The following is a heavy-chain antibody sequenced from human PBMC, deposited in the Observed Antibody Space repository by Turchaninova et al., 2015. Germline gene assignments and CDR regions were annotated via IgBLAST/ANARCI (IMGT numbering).Heavy chain of an antibody. D-gene: IGHD3-16*01. J-gene: IGHJ5*02. CDR1: GGSIRSYY. CDR3: ASHGGGYNWFDP. V-gene: IGHV4-59*01. Sequence: QVQLQESGPGLVKPSETLSLTCTVSGGSIRSYYWTWIRQPPGKGLEWIGYSYYRGSTNYNPSLKSRVTISVDTSKNQFSPKLSSVTPADTAVYYCASHGGGYNWFDPWGQGTLVTVSS. CDR2: SYYRGST.